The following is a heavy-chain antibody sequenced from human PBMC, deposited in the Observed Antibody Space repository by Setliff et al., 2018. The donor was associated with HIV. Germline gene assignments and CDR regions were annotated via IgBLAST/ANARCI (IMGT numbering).Heavy chain of an antibody. CDR2: IYYSGST. CDR1: GGSMSSSSYY. J-gene: IGHJ4*02. D-gene: IGHD3-10*01. Sequence: PSETLSLTCTVSGGSMSSSSYYWGWIRRPPGKGLEWIGSIYYSGSTYYNPSLTSRVTISLETSKKQFSLKLSSVTAADTAVYYCARGVRGAIIDWYYFDYWGQGILVTVSS. V-gene: IGHV4-39*07. CDR3: ARGVRGAIIDWYYFDY.